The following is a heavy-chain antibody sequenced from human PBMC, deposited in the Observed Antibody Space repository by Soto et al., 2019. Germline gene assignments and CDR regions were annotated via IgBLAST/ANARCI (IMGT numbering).Heavy chain of an antibody. CDR2: INTKSDGGTT. V-gene: IGHV3-15*07. J-gene: IGHJ4*01. CDR1: GFSFAYAQ. D-gene: IGHD3-22*01. CDR3: TTDSYITMIPVRFDY. Sequence: GVSLRPSCAASGFSFAYAQMHWVRQAPGKGLEWLGLINTKSDGGTTVYAAPVKGRFTISRDDSKNTLSLEMNSLKTEDTAVYYCTTDSYITMIPVRFDYWGHGTLVTVSS.